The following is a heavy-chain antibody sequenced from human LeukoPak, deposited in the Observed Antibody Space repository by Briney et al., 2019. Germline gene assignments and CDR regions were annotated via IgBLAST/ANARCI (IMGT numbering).Heavy chain of an antibody. CDR2: IYHRGST. CDR1: GDSISSTIHC. Sequence: SETLSLTCTVSGDSISSTIHCWGWIRQPPGKGLEWVGSIYHRGSTNYNPSLKSRVTMSVDTSKNQFSLKLSSVTAADTAVYYCAGTMVRGVTPKRYNWFYPWGQGTLVTVSS. D-gene: IGHD3-10*01. V-gene: IGHV4-39*07. J-gene: IGHJ5*02. CDR3: AGTMVRGVTPKRYNWFYP.